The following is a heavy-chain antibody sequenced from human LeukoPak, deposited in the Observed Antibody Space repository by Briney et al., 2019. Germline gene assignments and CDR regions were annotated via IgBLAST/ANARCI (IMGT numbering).Heavy chain of an antibody. D-gene: IGHD3-9*01. Sequence: SETLSLTCTITGGSITGSSYYWGWIRQSPGKGLEWIGNIYYSGSTYYNSSLKSRVTISIDPSKNHFSLGLTSVTASDTAVYFCTRGSYDVLTGRSTLGEYWGQGTLVAVSS. CDR1: GGSITGSSYY. J-gene: IGHJ4*02. CDR2: IYYSGST. CDR3: TRGSYDVLTGRSTLGEY. V-gene: IGHV4-39*02.